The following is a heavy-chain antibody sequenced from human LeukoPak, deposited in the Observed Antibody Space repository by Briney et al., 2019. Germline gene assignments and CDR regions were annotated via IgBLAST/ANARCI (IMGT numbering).Heavy chain of an antibody. Sequence: SETLSLTCTVSGASISSGHWWTWVRQPPGKGLEWIGEIFHSGSTDYNPSLKSRVTISVDKSKSQFSLNLRWVTAADTAVYYCARDGGQWLASYYFDYWGQGTLVTVSS. D-gene: IGHD6-19*01. CDR3: ARDGGQWLASYYFDY. J-gene: IGHJ4*02. CDR1: GASISSGHW. V-gene: IGHV4-4*02. CDR2: IFHSGST.